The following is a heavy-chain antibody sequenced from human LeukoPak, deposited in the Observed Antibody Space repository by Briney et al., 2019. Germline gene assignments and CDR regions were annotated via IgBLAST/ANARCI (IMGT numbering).Heavy chain of an antibody. CDR3: TRVYGGNSPHDS. CDR2: INGDKSTT. V-gene: IGHV3-74*01. CDR1: GFTFSNNW. Sequence: PGGSLRLSCAASGFTFSNNWMHWVRQVPGKGLVWVARINGDKSTTNYADFVKGRFTISRDNARNTLYLQMNSLRAEDTAIYYCTRVYGGNSPHDSWGQGTLVTVSS. J-gene: IGHJ4*02. D-gene: IGHD4-23*01.